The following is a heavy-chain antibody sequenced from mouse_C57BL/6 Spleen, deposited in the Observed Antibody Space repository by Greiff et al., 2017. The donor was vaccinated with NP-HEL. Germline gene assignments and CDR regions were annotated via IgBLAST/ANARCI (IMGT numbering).Heavy chain of an antibody. CDR2: IYPRSGNT. V-gene: IGHV1-81*01. D-gene: IGHD1-1*01. Sequence: VKLQESGAELARPGASVKLSCKASGYTFTSYGISWVKQRTGQGLEWIGEIYPRSGNTYYNEKFKGKATLTADKSSSTAYMELRSLTSEDSAVYFCARYYGSSYGAYWGQGTLVTVSA. CDR1: GYTFTSYG. J-gene: IGHJ3*01. CDR3: ARYYGSSYGAY.